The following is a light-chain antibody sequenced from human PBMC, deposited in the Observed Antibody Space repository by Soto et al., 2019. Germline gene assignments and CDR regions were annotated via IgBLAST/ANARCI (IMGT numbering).Light chain of an antibody. CDR1: QSVTSDF. CDR2: GAS. Sequence: VLTQSPGTLSLSPGERATLSCRASQSVTSDFLAWYQQKPGQAPRLIIYGASNRATAIPARFSGSGSGTDFALTISRLEPEDFAVYYCHQYGSSTWTFGQGTKVEI. V-gene: IGKV3-20*01. CDR3: HQYGSSTWT. J-gene: IGKJ1*01.